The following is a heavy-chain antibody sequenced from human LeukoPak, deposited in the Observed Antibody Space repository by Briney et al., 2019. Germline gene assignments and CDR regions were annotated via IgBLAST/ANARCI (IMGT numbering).Heavy chain of an antibody. Sequence: GESLKISCNGSAYIFTTYWIGWVRQMPGKGLEWMGTIYPGGSDTRYSPSFQGQVTISADKSISTAYLQRSSLKASDTAIYYCARSWVTGYGTVLDYWGQGTLVTVSS. V-gene: IGHV5-51*01. J-gene: IGHJ4*02. D-gene: IGHD2-21*02. CDR1: AYIFTTYW. CDR3: ARSWVTGYGTVLDY. CDR2: IYPGGSDT.